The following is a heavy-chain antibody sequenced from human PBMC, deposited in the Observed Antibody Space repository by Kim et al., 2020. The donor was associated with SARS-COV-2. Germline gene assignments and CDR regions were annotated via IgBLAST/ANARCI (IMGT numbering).Heavy chain of an antibody. J-gene: IGHJ4*02. CDR2: ISSTSTTI. Sequence: GGSLRLSCVASGFTFSSSDMNWVRQTPGRGLEWVSYISSTSTTIYNADSAKGRFTISRDNAKNSLFLQMNYLRAEDTAIYYCARGGGVIDFWGQGTLVTVSS. V-gene: IGHV3-48*03. CDR1: GFTFSSSD. CDR3: ARGGGVIDF. D-gene: IGHD2-21*01.